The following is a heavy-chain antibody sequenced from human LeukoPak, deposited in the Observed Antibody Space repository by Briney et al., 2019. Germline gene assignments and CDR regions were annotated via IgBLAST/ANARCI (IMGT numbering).Heavy chain of an antibody. CDR3: ASGSHNYFDY. CDR2: INHSGST. V-gene: IGHV4-34*01. Sequence: SETLSLTCAVYGGSFSGYYWSWIRQPPGKGLEWIGEINHSGSTNYNPSLKSRVTISVDTSKNQFSLKLSSVTAADTAVYYCASGSHNYFDYWGQGTLVTVSS. CDR1: GGSFSGYY. J-gene: IGHJ4*02.